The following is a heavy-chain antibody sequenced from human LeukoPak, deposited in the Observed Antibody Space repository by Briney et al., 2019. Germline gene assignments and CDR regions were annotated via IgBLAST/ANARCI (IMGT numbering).Heavy chain of an antibody. CDR3: ATTYYDFWSLN. CDR2: ISSSSIYI. CDR1: GFTFSGYS. D-gene: IGHD3-3*01. V-gene: IGHV3-21*01. Sequence: GGSLRLSCAASGFTFSGYSMNWVRQAPGKGLEWISSISSSSIYIYYADSVKGRFTISRDNAKNSLYLQMNSLRAEDTAVYYCATTYYDFWSLNWGQGTQVTVSS. J-gene: IGHJ4*02.